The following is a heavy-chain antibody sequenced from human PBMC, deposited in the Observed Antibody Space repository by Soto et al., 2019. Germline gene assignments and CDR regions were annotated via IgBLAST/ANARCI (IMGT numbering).Heavy chain of an antibody. D-gene: IGHD5-12*01. CDR1: GGTFSSSA. J-gene: IGHJ4*02. Sequence: QVHLVQSGAVVKKPGSSVKVSCKASGGTFSSSAISWVRQAPGQGLEWMGGIIPLFGTANYAQKFQGRVTITADESTSTAYMELSSLRSEETAVYYCASLLRGYSGTGDYWGQGTLVTVSS. V-gene: IGHV1-69*12. CDR3: ASLLRGYSGTGDY. CDR2: IIPLFGTA.